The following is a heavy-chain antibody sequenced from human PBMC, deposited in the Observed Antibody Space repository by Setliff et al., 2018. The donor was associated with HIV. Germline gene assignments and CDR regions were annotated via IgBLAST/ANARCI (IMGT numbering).Heavy chain of an antibody. V-gene: IGHV3-23*01. CDR3: ARDSGDNPPTLYWYFDL. CDR1: GFTFSSYA. D-gene: IGHD2-21*01. J-gene: IGHJ2*01. Sequence: PGGSLRLSCAASGFTFSSYAMNWVRQAPGKGLEWVSAISGSGRSTYYADSVKGRFTISRDNSRNTLYLQMSSLRTEDTAVYYCARDSGDNPPTLYWYFDLWGRGTLVTVSS. CDR2: ISGSGRST.